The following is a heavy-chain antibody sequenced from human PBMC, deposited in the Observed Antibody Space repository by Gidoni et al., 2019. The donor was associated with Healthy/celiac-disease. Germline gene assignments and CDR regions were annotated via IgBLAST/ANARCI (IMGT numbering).Heavy chain of an antibody. CDR2: IRSKANSYAT. CDR1: GFTFSGSA. CDR3: TRHQEPNPTLPLYYYYGMDV. V-gene: IGHV3-73*01. Sequence: EVQLVESGGGLVQPGWSLQLSCAASGFTFSGSAMHWVRPASGKGREWVGRIRSKANSYATANAASVKGRLTISREDSKNTAYLQMNSLKSEDTAVYYCTRHQEPNPTLPLYYYYGMDVWGQGTTVTVSS. J-gene: IGHJ6*02. D-gene: IGHD1-26*01.